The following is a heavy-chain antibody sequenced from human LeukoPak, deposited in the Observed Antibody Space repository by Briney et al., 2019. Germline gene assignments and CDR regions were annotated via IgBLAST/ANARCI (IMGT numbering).Heavy chain of an antibody. J-gene: IGHJ6*03. CDR3: ARGIVVVPAAQRRYYYYYMDG. V-gene: IGHV4-34*01. CDR2: INHSGST. CDR1: GGSFSGYY. D-gene: IGHD2-2*01. Sequence: KTSETLSLTCAVYGGSFSGYYWSWIRQPPGKGLEWIGEINHSGSTNYNPSLKSRVTISVDTSKNQFSLKLSSVTAADTAVYYCARGIVVVPAAQRRYYYYYMDGWGKGTTVTVSS.